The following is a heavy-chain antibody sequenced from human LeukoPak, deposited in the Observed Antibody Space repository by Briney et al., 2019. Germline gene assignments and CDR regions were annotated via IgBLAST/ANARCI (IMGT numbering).Heavy chain of an antibody. V-gene: IGHV4-59*08. CDR2: IYYSGST. J-gene: IGHJ4*02. CDR1: GGSISSYY. D-gene: IGHD2-2*01. Sequence: PSETLSLTCTVSGGSISSYYWSWIRHPPGKGLEWIGYIYYSGSTNYNPSLKSRVTISVDTSKNQFSLKLSSVTAADTAVYYCARRGYCSSTSCSEDLYYFDYWGQGTLVTVSS. CDR3: ARRGYCSSTSCSEDLYYFDY.